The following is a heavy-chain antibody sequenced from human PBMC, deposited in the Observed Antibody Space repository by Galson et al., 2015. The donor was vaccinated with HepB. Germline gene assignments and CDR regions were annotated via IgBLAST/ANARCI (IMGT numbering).Heavy chain of an antibody. Sequence: SVKVSCKASGYTFTSYAMNWVRQAPGQGLEWMGWINTNTGNPTYAQGFTGRFVFSLDTSVSTAYLQISSLKAEDTAVYYCARDGGGRPSQKNWYFDLWGRGTLVTVSS. D-gene: IGHD3-16*01. CDR2: INTNTGNP. V-gene: IGHV7-4-1*02. J-gene: IGHJ2*01. CDR1: GYTFTSYA. CDR3: ARDGGGRPSQKNWYFDL.